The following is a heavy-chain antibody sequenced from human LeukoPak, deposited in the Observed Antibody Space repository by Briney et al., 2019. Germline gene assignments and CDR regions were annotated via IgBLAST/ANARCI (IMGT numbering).Heavy chain of an antibody. V-gene: IGHV4-34*01. D-gene: IGHD6-13*01. J-gene: IGHJ4*02. CDR3: ADRGEQQLVTGGY. Sequence: SETLSLTCAVYGGSFSGYYWSWIRQPPGKGLEWIGEINHSGSTTYNPSLKRRVTISVDTSKNQSSLKLSSVAAADTAVYYCADRGEQQLVTGGYWGQGTLVTVSS. CDR1: GGSFSGYY. CDR2: INHSGST.